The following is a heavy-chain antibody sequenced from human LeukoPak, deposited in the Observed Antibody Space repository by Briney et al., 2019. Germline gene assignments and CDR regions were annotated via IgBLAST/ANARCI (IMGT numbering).Heavy chain of an antibody. CDR3: ASPGIAEPWYFDL. D-gene: IGHD6-13*01. V-gene: IGHV4-39*07. Sequence: PSETLSLTSTVSGGSISSSSYYWGWIRQPPGKGLEWIGSIYYSGSTYYNPSLKSRVTISVDTSKNQFSLKLSSVTAADTAVYYCASPGIAEPWYFDLWGRGTLVTVSS. CDR1: GGSISSSSYY. CDR2: IYYSGST. J-gene: IGHJ2*01.